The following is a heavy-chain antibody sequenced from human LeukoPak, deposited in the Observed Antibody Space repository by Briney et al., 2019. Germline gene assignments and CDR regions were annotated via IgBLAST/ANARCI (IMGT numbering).Heavy chain of an antibody. CDR2: VNFHGNST. CDR1: GFTLSNYW. J-gene: IGHJ4*02. D-gene: IGHD4/OR15-4a*01. Sequence: PGGSLRLSCAASGFTLSNYWMHRVRQVPGKGLVWVSRVNFHGNSTNYADSVKGRFTISRDTAKNTLYLQMNSLRAEDTAVYYCARANNFDYWGQGTLVTVSS. V-gene: IGHV3-74*01. CDR3: ARANNFDY.